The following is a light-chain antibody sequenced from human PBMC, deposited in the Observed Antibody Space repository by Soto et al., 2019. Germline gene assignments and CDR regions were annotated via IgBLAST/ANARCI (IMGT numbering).Light chain of an antibody. V-gene: IGKV4-1*01. J-gene: IGKJ2*01. CDR3: QQYYRTPYT. CDR2: WAS. CDR1: RTLFYSANNKNY. Sequence: IVMTQSPDSLAVSLGERATIHCKSSRTLFYSANNKNYLAWYQHKAGQPPKLALYWASTRESGVSDRFNGSRSATDFTLTINNLQPEDAAVYYCQQYYRTPYTFGQGTKLEI.